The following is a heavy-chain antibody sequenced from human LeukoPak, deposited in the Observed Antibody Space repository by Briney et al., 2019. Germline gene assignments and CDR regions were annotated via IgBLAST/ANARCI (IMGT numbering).Heavy chain of an antibody. Sequence: PSETLSLTCTVYAGSVSSYYWGWIRQPPGKGLEWIGYIYYSGRYNYNTSLKSRVTISVDTSKDQFSLKLSSVTAADTAVYYCARGGTSGYFVYDAFDIWGQGTMVTVSS. CDR1: AGSVSSYY. V-gene: IGHV4-59*02. CDR2: IYYSGRY. D-gene: IGHD3-9*01. J-gene: IGHJ3*02. CDR3: ARGGTSGYFVYDAFDI.